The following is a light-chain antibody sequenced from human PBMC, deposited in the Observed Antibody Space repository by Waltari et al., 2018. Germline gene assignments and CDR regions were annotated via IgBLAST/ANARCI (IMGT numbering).Light chain of an antibody. CDR1: QSVSRN. V-gene: IGKV3-15*01. CDR2: DAS. Sequence: ETVMTQSPVTLSVSPGERATVPCRASQSVSRNLAWYQQKPGQPPRLLIYDASTRATGIPARFSGSGSGTEFTLTISSLQSEDFAVYYCQQYNNWPPYSFGQGTKLEI. J-gene: IGKJ2*01. CDR3: QQYNNWPPYS.